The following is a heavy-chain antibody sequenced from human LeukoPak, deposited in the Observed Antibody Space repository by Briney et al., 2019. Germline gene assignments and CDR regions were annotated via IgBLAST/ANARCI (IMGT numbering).Heavy chain of an antibody. V-gene: IGHV3-74*03. CDR3: VRSDWFDN. Sequence: GGSLRLSCAASGFFFSNYGMHWVRQAPGKGLVWVSRVNSDGRFTKYADSVKGRFTISRDNAKITLYLQMNSLRAEDTAMYYCVRSDWFDNWGQGTVVTVSA. CDR1: GFFFSNYG. J-gene: IGHJ5*02. CDR2: VNSDGRFT.